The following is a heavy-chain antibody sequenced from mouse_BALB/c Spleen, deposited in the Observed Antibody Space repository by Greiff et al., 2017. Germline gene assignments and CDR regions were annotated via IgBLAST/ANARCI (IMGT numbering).Heavy chain of an antibody. CDR3: LRYYGYGFAY. CDR1: GFTFSSYW. V-gene: IGHV6-6*02. J-gene: IGHJ3*01. D-gene: IGHD1-2*01. Sequence: DVQLVESGGGLVQPGGSMKLSCVASGFTFSSYWMSWVRQSPEKGLEWVAEIRLKSDNYATHYAESVKGKFTISRDDSKSRLYLQMNSLRAEDTGIYYCLRYYGYGFAYWGQGTLVTVSA. CDR2: IRLKSDNYAT.